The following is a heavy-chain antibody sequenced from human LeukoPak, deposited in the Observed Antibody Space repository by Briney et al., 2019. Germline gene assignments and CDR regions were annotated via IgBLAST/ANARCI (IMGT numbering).Heavy chain of an antibody. V-gene: IGHV1-2*02. CDR1: TYTFTAYY. D-gene: IGHD3-22*01. Sequence: ASVKVSCKASTYTFTAYYMHWVRQAPGQGLEWMGWINPNSGGTNYAQKFQGRVTMTRDTSISTAYMELSRLRSDDTAVYYCTSDTYYYDSTGLGHWFDPWGQGTLVTVSS. CDR2: INPNSGGT. J-gene: IGHJ5*02. CDR3: TSDTYYYDSTGLGHWFDP.